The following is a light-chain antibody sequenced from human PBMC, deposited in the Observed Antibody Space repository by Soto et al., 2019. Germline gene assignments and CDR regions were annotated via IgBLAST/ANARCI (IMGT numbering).Light chain of an antibody. J-gene: IGKJ1*01. V-gene: IGKV3-20*01. Sequence: EIVLTQSPDTLSLSPGERATLSCRASQSVSSSYLAWYQQKPGQAPRLLIYGASSRATGIPDRFSGSGSRTDFTLTISRLEPEDFAVYYCQQYGSSRWTFGQGTKVDIK. CDR1: QSVSSSY. CDR2: GAS. CDR3: QQYGSSRWT.